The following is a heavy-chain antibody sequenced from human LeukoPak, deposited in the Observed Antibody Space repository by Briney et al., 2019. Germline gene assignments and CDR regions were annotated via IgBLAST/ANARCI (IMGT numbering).Heavy chain of an antibody. Sequence: SVKVSCKASGGTFSSYAISWVRQAPGQGLEWMGGIIPIFGTANYAQKFQGRVTITTDESTSTAYMELSSLRSEDTAVYYCARGAGTGTQDDAFDIWGQGTMVTVSS. CDR1: GGTFSSYA. CDR2: IIPIFGTA. J-gene: IGHJ3*02. CDR3: ARGAGTGTQDDAFDI. V-gene: IGHV1-69*05. D-gene: IGHD1-1*01.